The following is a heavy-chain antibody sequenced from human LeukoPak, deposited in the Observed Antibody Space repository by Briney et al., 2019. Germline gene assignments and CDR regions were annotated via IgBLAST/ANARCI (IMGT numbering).Heavy chain of an antibody. CDR1: GGSFSGYY. D-gene: IGHD2-15*01. V-gene: IGHV4-34*01. CDR3: ARGRSGYCSGGSCYSNYYYYYMDV. CDR2: INHSGST. J-gene: IGHJ6*03. Sequence: SETLSLTCAVYGGSFSGYYWSWIRQPPGKGLEWIGEINHSGSTNYNPSLKSRVTISVDMSKNQFSLKLSSVTAADTAVYYCARGRSGYCSGGSCYSNYYYYYMDVWGKGTTVTVS.